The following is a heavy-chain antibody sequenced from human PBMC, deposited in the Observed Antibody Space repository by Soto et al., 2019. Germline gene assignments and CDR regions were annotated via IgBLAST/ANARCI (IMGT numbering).Heavy chain of an antibody. CDR1: GFSFSDLG. CDR3: AKDRVEYNWNYYPFYYYGMDV. J-gene: IGHJ6*02. D-gene: IGHD1-7*01. CDR2: ISYDGSNK. Sequence: PXVSLRLSCAASGFSFSDLGMHWVGQAPGKGLEWVAVISYDGSNKYYEDPVKGRFTISRDNSKNTLYLQMNSLRAEDTAVYYCAKDRVEYNWNYYPFYYYGMDVCGQGTTVTVSS. V-gene: IGHV3-30*18.